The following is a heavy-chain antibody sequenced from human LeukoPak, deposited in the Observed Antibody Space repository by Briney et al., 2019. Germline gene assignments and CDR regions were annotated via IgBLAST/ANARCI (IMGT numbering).Heavy chain of an antibody. CDR3: AKERDTAMATMDY. Sequence: GGSLRLSCAASGFTFSSYGMHWVRQAPGKGLEWVAFIRYDGSNKYYADSVKGRFTISRDNSKNTLYLQMNSLRAEDTAVYYCAKERDTAMATMDYWSQGTLVTVSS. CDR2: IRYDGSNK. D-gene: IGHD5-18*01. V-gene: IGHV3-30*02. J-gene: IGHJ4*02. CDR1: GFTFSSYG.